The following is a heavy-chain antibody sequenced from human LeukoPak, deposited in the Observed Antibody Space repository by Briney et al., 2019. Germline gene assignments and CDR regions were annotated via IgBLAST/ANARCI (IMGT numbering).Heavy chain of an antibody. D-gene: IGHD4-17*01. CDR3: ARGRGTDGDYVDYYYGMDV. Sequence: GRSLRLSCADSGFTFSSYPMHWVRQAPGKGLEWVAVISYDGSNKYYADSVKGRFTISRDNSKNTLYLQMNSLRAEDTAVYYCARGRGTDGDYVDYYYGMDVWGQGTTVTVSS. V-gene: IGHV3-30-3*01. CDR1: GFTFSSYP. CDR2: ISYDGSNK. J-gene: IGHJ6*02.